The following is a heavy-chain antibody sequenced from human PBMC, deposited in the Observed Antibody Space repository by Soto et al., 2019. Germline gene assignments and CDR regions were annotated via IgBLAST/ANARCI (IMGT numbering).Heavy chain of an antibody. Sequence: PGGSLRLSCAASGFTFKSYAMSWVRQAPGKGLEWLSALSDSGGSTYYADSVKGRFTIARDNSKNTLYLQMDSLRAEDTAVYYCVKEGHDTTWYSYFDSWGQGVLVTSPQ. CDR1: GFTFKSYA. V-gene: IGHV3-23*01. CDR3: VKEGHDTTWYSYFDS. D-gene: IGHD6-13*01. J-gene: IGHJ4*02. CDR2: LSDSGGST.